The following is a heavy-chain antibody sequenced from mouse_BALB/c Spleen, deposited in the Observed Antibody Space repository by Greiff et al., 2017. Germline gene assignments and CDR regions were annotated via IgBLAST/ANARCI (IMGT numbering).Heavy chain of an antibody. Sequence: DVHLVESGGDLVKPGGSLKLSCAASGFTFSSYGMSWVRQTPDKRLEWVATISSGGSYTYYPDSVKGRFTISRDNAKNTLYLQMSSLKSEDTAMYYCARLYGNYDSYAMDYWGQGTSVTVSS. CDR1: GFTFSSYG. J-gene: IGHJ4*01. D-gene: IGHD2-10*02. CDR3: ARLYGNYDSYAMDY. V-gene: IGHV5-6*01. CDR2: ISSGGSYT.